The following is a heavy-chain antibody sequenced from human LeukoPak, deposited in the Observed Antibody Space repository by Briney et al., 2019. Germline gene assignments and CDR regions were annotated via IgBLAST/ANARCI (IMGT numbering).Heavy chain of an antibody. D-gene: IGHD3-3*01. CDR3: ARDWSHRCFDY. J-gene: IGHJ4*02. Sequence: GGSLRLSCAASGFTVSSNYMSWVRQAPGKGLEWVSVIYNDGGTYYADSVKGRFTISRDNSKNTLYLQMNSLRAEDTAVYYCARDWSHRCFDYWGQGTLVTVSS. V-gene: IGHV3-53*01. CDR1: GFTVSSNY. CDR2: IYNDGGT.